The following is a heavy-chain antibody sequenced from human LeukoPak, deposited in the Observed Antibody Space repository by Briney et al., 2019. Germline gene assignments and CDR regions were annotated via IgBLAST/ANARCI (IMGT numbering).Heavy chain of an antibody. J-gene: IGHJ4*02. CDR2: IIPIFGTA. V-gene: IGHV1-69*01. D-gene: IGHD2-8*01. CDR3: ASDHCTNGVCYLGY. Sequence: GSSVKVSCMASGGTFSSYAISWVRQAPGQGLEWMGGIIPIFGTANYAQKFQGRVTITADESTSTAYMELSSLRSEDTAVYYCASDHCTNGVCYLGYWGQGTLVTVSS. CDR1: GGTFSSYA.